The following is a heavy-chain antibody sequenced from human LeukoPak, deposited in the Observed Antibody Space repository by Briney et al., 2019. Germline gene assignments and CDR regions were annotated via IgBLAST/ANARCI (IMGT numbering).Heavy chain of an antibody. CDR3: AGCIAAAGYIY. V-gene: IGHV4-38-2*02. Sequence: SETLSLTCTVSGYSISSGYYWGWIRQPPGKGLEWIGSIYHSGSTYYNPSLKSRVTISVDTSKNQFSLKLSSVTAADTAVYYCAGCIAAAGYIYWGQGTLVTVSS. CDR2: IYHSGST. CDR1: GYSISSGYY. J-gene: IGHJ4*02. D-gene: IGHD6-13*01.